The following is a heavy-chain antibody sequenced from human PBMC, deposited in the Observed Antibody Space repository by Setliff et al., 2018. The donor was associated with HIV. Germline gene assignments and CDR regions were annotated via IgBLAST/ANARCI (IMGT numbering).Heavy chain of an antibody. CDR3: ARPRMFDSFDI. CDR2: VSPNSDNR. CDR1: GYTFTTHD. J-gene: IGHJ3*02. D-gene: IGHD3-10*02. V-gene: IGHV1-8*01. Sequence: ASVKVSCKASGYTFTTHDNTHDINWVRQAPGQGLEWMGWVSPNSDNRGYAQKFQGRVTMTRDTSISTAYMEIPRVTSDDAAVYYCARPRMFDSFDIWGQGTMVT.